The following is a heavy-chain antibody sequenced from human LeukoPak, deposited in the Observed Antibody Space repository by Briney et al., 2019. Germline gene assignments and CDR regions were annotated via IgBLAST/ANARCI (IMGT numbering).Heavy chain of an antibody. J-gene: IGHJ4*02. V-gene: IGHV3-33*01. Sequence: GGSLRLSCAASGFTFSTYAMHWVRQAPGKGLEWVALIWYDGSNKYYADSVKGRFTISRDNSKNTLYLQMNSLRDEDTAVYYCARSYNWNDYWGQGTLVTVSS. D-gene: IGHD1-20*01. CDR1: GFTFSTYA. CDR3: ARSYNWNDY. CDR2: IWYDGSNK.